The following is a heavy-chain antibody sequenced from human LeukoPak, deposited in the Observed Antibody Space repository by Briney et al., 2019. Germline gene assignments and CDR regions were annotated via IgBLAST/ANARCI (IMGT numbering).Heavy chain of an antibody. Sequence: SETLSLTCAVYGGSFSGYYWSWIRQPPGKELAWIGEINHSGSTNYNPSLKSRVTISVDTSKNQFSLKLSSVTAADTAVYYCARGLGSYCSSTSCAPFDYWGQGTLVTVSS. D-gene: IGHD2-2*01. CDR3: ARGLGSYCSSTSCAPFDY. V-gene: IGHV4-34*01. CDR2: INHSGST. CDR1: GGSFSGYY. J-gene: IGHJ4*02.